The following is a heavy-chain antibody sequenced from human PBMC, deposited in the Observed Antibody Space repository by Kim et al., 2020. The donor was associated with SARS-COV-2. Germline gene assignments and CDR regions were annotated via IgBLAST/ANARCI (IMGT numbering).Heavy chain of an antibody. CDR3: VNTRGYNDPVTGWQPTYGLDP. Sequence: GGSLRLSCVASGINVNANYISWVRQAPGKGLEWVSVIYSDGSANSAESVKDRFIISRDEAENTVHLEMERLRAEDTAIYYCVNTRGYNDPVTGWQPTYGLDPWGQGTAVTVSS. D-gene: IGHD1-20*01. CDR2: IYSDGSA. CDR1: GINVNANY. V-gene: IGHV3-66*01. J-gene: IGHJ6*02.